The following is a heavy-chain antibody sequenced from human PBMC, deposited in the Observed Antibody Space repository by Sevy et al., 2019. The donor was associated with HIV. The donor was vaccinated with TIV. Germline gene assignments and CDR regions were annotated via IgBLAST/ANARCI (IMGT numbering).Heavy chain of an antibody. Sequence: GGSLRLSCTASGFTFSNAWMSWVRQAPGKGLEWVGRITRKTDGGTTDYAAPVKGRFIISRDDSKNTLYLQMNSLKTXXXXXXXXXXXXXXXXXXXYKKGYDPWGQGTLVTVSS. V-gene: IGHV3-15*01. CDR3: XXXXXXXXXXXYKKGYDP. D-gene: IGHD1-1*01. CDR1: GFTFSNAW. J-gene: IGHJ5*02. CDR2: ITRKTDGGTT.